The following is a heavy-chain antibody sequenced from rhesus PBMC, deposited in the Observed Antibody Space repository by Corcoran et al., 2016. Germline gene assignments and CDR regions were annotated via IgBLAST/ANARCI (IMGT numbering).Heavy chain of an antibody. CDR2: IYGSSTST. CDR3: AREAAAGSFDY. CDR1: GGSISDSYR. D-gene: IGHD6-31*01. V-gene: IGHV4S10*01. Sequence: QVQLQESGPGVVKPSETLSLTCAVSGGSISDSYRWSLIRQPPGKGLEWIGFIYGSSTSTNYNPSLKSRVTISKDTSKNQFSLKLSSVTAADTAVYYCAREAAAGSFDYWGQGVLVTVSS. J-gene: IGHJ4*01.